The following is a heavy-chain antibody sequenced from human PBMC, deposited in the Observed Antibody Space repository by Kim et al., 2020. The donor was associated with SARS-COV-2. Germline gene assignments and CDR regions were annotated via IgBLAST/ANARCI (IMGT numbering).Heavy chain of an antibody. CDR1: RFTFSSYG. J-gene: IGHJ4*02. Sequence: GGSLRLSCAASRFTFSSYGMHWVRQAPGKGLEWVAVISYDGSNKYYADSVKGRFTISRDNSKNTLYLQMNSLRAEDTAVYYCAKMSRTGSNDYWGQGTLVTVSS. CDR2: ISYDGSNK. V-gene: IGHV3-30*18. CDR3: AKMSRTGSNDY.